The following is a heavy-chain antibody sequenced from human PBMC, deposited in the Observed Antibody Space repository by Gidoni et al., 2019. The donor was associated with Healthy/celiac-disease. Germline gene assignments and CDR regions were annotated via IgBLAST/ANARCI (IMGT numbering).Heavy chain of an antibody. J-gene: IGHJ4*02. CDR2: ISGRGGST. Sequence: EVQMLESGGGLVQPGGSLRLTCAASGCTFSSYALSWVRQSPGQGLEWVSAISGRGGSTYNAASVTGRFTIFRDTYTHTLYLQMNSLSAEDTAVYYCAKYSLLWFGEPSWGQGTLVTVSS. CDR1: GCTFSSYA. V-gene: IGHV3-23*01. D-gene: IGHD3-10*01. CDR3: AKYSLLWFGEPS.